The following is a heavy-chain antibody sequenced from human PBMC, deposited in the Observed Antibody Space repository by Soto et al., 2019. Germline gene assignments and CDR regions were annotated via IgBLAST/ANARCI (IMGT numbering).Heavy chain of an antibody. V-gene: IGHV3-7*01. Sequence: EVQLVESGGGLVQPGGSLRLSCAASGFTFSSYWMSWVRQAPGKGLEWVANIKQDGSEKYYVDSVKGRFTISRDNAKNSPYLQMNSLRAEDTAVYYCARVGDYIGGSYRHPTPIDYWGQGTLVTVSS. CDR1: GFTFSSYW. J-gene: IGHJ4*02. CDR2: IKQDGSEK. D-gene: IGHD3-16*02. CDR3: ARVGDYIGGSYRHPTPIDY.